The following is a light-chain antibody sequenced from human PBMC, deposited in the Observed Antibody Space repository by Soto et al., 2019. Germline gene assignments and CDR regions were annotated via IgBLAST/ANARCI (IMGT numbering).Light chain of an antibody. J-gene: IGLJ2*01. CDR1: FSNIGNND. CDR3: GTWDSSLRTV. Sequence: QSVLTQPPSVSAAPGPKVTISCSGSFSNIGNNDVSWYQQFPGTAPKLLIYDNYKRPSGIPDRFSGSKSGTSATLGISGLQTWDEADYYFGTWDSSLRTVFGGGTKLTVL. V-gene: IGLV1-51*01. CDR2: DNY.